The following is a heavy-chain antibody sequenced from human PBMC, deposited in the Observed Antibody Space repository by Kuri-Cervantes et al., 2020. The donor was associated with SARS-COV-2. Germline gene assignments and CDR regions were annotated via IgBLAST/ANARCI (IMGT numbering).Heavy chain of an antibody. CDR1: GFTVSSNY. Sequence: GGSLRLSCAASGFTVSSNYMSWVRQAPGKGLEWVSVIYSGGSTYYADSVKGRFTISRDNSKNTLYLQMNSLRAEDTAVYYCARGVLNCTNGVCYLDYWGQGTLVTVSS. V-gene: IGHV3-66*02. CDR2: IYSGGST. J-gene: IGHJ4*02. D-gene: IGHD2-8*01. CDR3: ARGVLNCTNGVCYLDY.